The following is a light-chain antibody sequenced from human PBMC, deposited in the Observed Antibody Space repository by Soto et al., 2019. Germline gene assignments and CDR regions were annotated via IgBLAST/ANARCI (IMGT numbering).Light chain of an antibody. V-gene: IGKV1-17*01. Sequence: IQMTQSPSSLSASVGDRVTITCRASQGVGKDLGWYQHKPGKAPRLLIYAASTRATGIPARFSGSGSGTEFTLTISSLQSEDFAVYYCQQYNNWPPLTFGGGTKVEIK. CDR1: QGVGKD. CDR3: QQYNNWPPLT. J-gene: IGKJ4*01. CDR2: AAS.